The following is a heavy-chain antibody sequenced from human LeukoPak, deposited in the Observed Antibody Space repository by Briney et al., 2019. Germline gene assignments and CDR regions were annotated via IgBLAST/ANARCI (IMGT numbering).Heavy chain of an antibody. V-gene: IGHV3-30-3*01. D-gene: IGHD6-19*01. CDR1: GFTFSSYA. Sequence: GGSLRLSCAASGFTFSSYAMHWVRQAPGKGLEWVAVISYDGSNKYYADSVKGRFTISRDNSKNTLYLQMNSLSAEDTAVYYCARVESSGWYGFDYWGQGTLVTVSS. CDR3: ARVESSGWYGFDY. CDR2: ISYDGSNK. J-gene: IGHJ4*02.